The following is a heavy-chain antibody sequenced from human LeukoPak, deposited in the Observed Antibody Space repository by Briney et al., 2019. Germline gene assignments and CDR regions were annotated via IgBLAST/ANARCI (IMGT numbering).Heavy chain of an antibody. CDR2: IIPILGIA. D-gene: IGHD2-2*01. CDR1: GGTFSSYA. CDR3: ARKDQLLWEHDY. J-gene: IGHJ4*02. V-gene: IGHV1-69*04. Sequence: SVKVSCKASGGTFSSYAISWVRQAPGQGLEWMGRIIPILGIANYAQKFQGRVTITADKSTSTAYMELSSLRSEDTAVYYCARKDQLLWEHDYWGQGTLVTVSS.